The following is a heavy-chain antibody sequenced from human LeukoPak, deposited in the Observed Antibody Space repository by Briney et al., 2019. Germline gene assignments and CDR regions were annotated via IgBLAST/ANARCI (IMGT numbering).Heavy chain of an antibody. CDR2: IKQDGSEK. V-gene: IGHV3-7*01. D-gene: IGHD6-13*01. Sequence: GGPLRLSCAASGFTFSSYWMSWVRQAPGKGLEWVANIKQDGSEKYYVDSVKGRFTISRDNAKNSLYLQMNSLRAEDTAVYYCARAGGYSSSWYDYWGQGTLVTVSS. CDR1: GFTFSSYW. J-gene: IGHJ4*02. CDR3: ARAGGYSSSWYDY.